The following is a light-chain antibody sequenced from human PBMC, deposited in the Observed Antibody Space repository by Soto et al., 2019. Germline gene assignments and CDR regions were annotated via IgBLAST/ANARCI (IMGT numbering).Light chain of an antibody. CDR3: QSYDSSVSGWV. CDR2: GNN. V-gene: IGLV1-40*01. Sequence: QSVLTQPPSVSGAPGQRVTISCTGSSSNIGAGYDVHWYQQLPGTAPKLLIFGNNNRPSGVPDRFSGSKSGTSASLAITGLKAEEEADYYCQSYDSSVSGWVFGGGTKLTVL. CDR1: SSNIGAGYD. J-gene: IGLJ3*02.